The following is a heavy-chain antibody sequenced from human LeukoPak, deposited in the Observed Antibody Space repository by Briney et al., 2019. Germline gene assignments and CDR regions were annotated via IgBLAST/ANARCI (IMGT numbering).Heavy chain of an antibody. CDR2: INPNSGGT. D-gene: IGHD6-19*01. J-gene: IGHJ4*02. CDR3: ARDQYSSGWYEGDY. Sequence: GASVKVSCKASGYTFTGYYMHWVRQAPGQGLEWMGRINPNSGGTNYAQKFQGRVTMTRDTSIGTAYMELSRLRSDDTAVYYCARDQYSSGWYEGDYWGQGTLVTVSS. CDR1: GYTFTGYY. V-gene: IGHV1-2*06.